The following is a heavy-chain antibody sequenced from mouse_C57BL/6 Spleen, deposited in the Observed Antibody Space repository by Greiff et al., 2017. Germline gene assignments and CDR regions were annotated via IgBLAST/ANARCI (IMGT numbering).Heavy chain of an antibody. CDR2: INPSSGYT. D-gene: IGHD1-1*01. CDR1: GYTFTSYT. V-gene: IGHV1-4*01. CDR3: ARSGSTTVVRYFDV. Sequence: VQLQQSGAELARPGASVKMSCEASGYTFTSYTMHWVKQRPGQGLEWIGYINPSSGYTKYNQKFKDKATLTADKSSSTAYMQLSSLTSEDSAVYYCARSGSTTVVRYFDVWGTGTTVTVSS. J-gene: IGHJ1*03.